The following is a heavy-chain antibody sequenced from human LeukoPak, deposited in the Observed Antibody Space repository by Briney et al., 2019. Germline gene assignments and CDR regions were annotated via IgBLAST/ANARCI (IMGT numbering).Heavy chain of an antibody. D-gene: IGHD3-16*01. V-gene: IGHV1-2*02. CDR1: GYTFTGYY. J-gene: IGHJ4*02. Sequence: GASVKVSCKASGYTFTGYYMHWVRQAPGQGLEWMGWINPNSGGTNYAQKFQGRVTMTRDTSISTVYMEVSRLRSDDTAMYYCARAAVPALGYWGQGTLVTVSS. CDR3: ARAAVPALGY. CDR2: INPNSGGT.